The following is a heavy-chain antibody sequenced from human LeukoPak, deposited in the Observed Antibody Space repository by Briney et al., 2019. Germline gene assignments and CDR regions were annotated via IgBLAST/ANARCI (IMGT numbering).Heavy chain of an antibody. CDR1: GYTFTGYY. J-gene: IGHJ4*02. V-gene: IGHV1-2*02. CDR3: ARDARLGIGWFDY. D-gene: IGHD7-27*01. CDR2: INPNSGGT. Sequence: ASVKVSCKASGYTFTGYYMHWVRQAPGHGLEWMGWINPNSGGTNYAQKFQGRVTMTRDTSISTAYMELSRLRSDDTAVYYCARDARLGIGWFDYWGQGTLVTVSS.